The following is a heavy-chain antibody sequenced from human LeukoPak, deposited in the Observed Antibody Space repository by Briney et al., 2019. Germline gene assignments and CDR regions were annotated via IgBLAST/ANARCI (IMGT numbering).Heavy chain of an antibody. J-gene: IGHJ4*02. CDR2: MNPNSGNT. CDR3: ARDCSGGSCYDY. V-gene: IGHV1-8*01. Sequence: ASVTVSCKASGYTFTSYDINWVRQATGQGLAGMGWMNPNSGNTGYAQKFQGRVTMTRNTSISTAYMELSSLRSEDTAVYYCARDCSGGSCYDYWGQGTLVTVSS. CDR1: GYTFTSYD. D-gene: IGHD2-15*01.